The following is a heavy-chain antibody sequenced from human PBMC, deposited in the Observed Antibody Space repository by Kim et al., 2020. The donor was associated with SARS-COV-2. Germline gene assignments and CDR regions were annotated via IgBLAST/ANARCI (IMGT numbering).Heavy chain of an antibody. D-gene: IGHD6-19*01. CDR1: GGSISTYY. V-gene: IGHV4-59*13. Sequence: SETLSLTFTVSGGSISTYYWNWIRQSPQKGLEWIGFISYSGSTNYNPSLKSRVAISVDSSTNQFSLHLSSVTAADTAAYYCARGGVKQWLGLWGRGTLVT. CDR3: ARGGVKQWLGL. J-gene: IGHJ2*01. CDR2: ISYSGST.